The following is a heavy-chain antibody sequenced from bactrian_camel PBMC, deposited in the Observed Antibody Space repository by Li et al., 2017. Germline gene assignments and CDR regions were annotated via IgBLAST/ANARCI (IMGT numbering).Heavy chain of an antibody. J-gene: IGHJ4*01. V-gene: IGHV3S66*01. D-gene: IGHD5*01. Sequence: VQLVESGGGSVQAGGSLRLSCAASGFTVDDADMAWYRRVPGRECELVSDIYRDGSTEYADSVKGRFTISQDRDKNTLILQMNSLKPEDTAVYYCAADLGPPLRVFDQRDYWGQGTQVTVS. CDR1: GFTVDDAD. CDR2: IYRDGST. CDR3: AADLGPPLRVFDQRDY.